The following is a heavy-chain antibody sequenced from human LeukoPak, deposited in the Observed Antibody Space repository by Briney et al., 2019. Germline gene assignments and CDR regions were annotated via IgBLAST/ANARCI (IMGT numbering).Heavy chain of an antibody. J-gene: IGHJ5*02. Sequence: GGSLRLSCAASGFNFRSYAMSWVRQAPGKGLEWVSTVTGGGVVTYYADSVRGRHTISRDNSKNSLYLQMNSLSADDTAVYYCARDSGGSDHWGQGTLVTVSS. CDR1: GFNFRSYA. D-gene: IGHD6-25*01. CDR2: VTGGGVVT. V-gene: IGHV3-23*01. CDR3: ARDSGGSDH.